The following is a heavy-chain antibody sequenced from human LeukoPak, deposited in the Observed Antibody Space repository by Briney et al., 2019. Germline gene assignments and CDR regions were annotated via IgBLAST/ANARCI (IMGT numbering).Heavy chain of an antibody. Sequence: PGGSLRLSCAASGFTFSNYAMSWVRQAPGKGLEWVSSISSSSSYIYYADSVKGRFTISRDNSKNALYLQVNSLRADDAALYYCAKSHYYGSGSIDYWGQGTLVTVSS. D-gene: IGHD3-10*01. J-gene: IGHJ4*02. CDR3: AKSHYYGSGSIDY. CDR1: GFTFSNYA. V-gene: IGHV3-23*01. CDR2: ISSSSSYI.